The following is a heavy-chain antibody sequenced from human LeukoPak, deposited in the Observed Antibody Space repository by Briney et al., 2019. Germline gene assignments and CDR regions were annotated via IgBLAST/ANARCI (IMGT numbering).Heavy chain of an antibody. CDR1: GGSISSYY. CDR3: ARDRKYYYDSSGYYNAFDI. CDR2: IYYSGST. D-gene: IGHD3-22*01. J-gene: IGHJ3*02. Sequence: PSETLSLTCTVSGGSISSYYWSWIRQPPGKGLEWIGYIYYSGSTNYNPSLKSRVTISVDTSKNQFSPKLSSVTAADTAVYYCARDRKYYYDSSGYYNAFDIWGQGTMVTVSS. V-gene: IGHV4-59*01.